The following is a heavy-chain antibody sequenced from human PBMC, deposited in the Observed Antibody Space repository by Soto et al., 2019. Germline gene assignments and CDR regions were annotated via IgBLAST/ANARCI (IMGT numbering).Heavy chain of an antibody. V-gene: IGHV3-9*01. J-gene: IGHJ6*02. CDR3: AKSAEEDYDILTGFFGMDV. CDR2: ISWNSGSI. D-gene: IGHD3-9*01. CDR1: GFTFDDYA. Sequence: GGSLRLSCAASGFTFDDYAMHWVRQAPGKGLEWVSGISWNSGSIGYADSVKGRFTISRDNAKNSLYLQMNSLRAEDTALYCCAKSAEEDYDILTGFFGMDVWGQGTTVTVSS.